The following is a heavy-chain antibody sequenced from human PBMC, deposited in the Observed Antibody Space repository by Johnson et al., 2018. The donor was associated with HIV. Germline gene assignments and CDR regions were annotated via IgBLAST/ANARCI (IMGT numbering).Heavy chain of an antibody. CDR3: ARGDYDILTGYAFDI. CDR1: GFTFSSYA. V-gene: IGHV3-30*04. Sequence: QEQLVESGGGVVQPGRSLRLSCAASGFTFSSYAMHWVRQAPGKGLEWVAVISYDGRNKYYADSVKGRSTISRDNSKNTLYLQMNSLRAEDTAVYYCARGDYDILTGYAFDIWGQGTMVTVSS. D-gene: IGHD3-9*01. J-gene: IGHJ3*02. CDR2: ISYDGRNK.